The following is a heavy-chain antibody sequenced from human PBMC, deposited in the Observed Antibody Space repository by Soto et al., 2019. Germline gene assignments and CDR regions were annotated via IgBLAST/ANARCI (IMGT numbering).Heavy chain of an antibody. Sequence: SVKVSCKASGFTFTSSAVQWVRQARGQRLEWIGWIVVGSGNTNYAQKFQERVTMTRDTSTSTVYMELSSLRSEDTAVYYCARDLGVYYYYGMDVWGQGTTVTVSS. CDR2: IVVGSGNT. CDR3: ARDLGVYYYYGMDV. V-gene: IGHV1-58*01. D-gene: IGHD3-10*01. CDR1: GFTFTSSA. J-gene: IGHJ6*02.